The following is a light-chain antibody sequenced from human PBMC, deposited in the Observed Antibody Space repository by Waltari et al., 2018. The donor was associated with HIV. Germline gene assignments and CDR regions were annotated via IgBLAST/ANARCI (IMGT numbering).Light chain of an antibody. CDR1: QDINNF. CDR3: QQYNSYPQT. Sequence: IQMTQSPASLSASVGDRVTLTCRASQDINNFLAWFQQKPGKAPKSLIFSASTVHPGVPSRFSGSGSGTDFTLTISNLQFEDFATYYGQQYNSYPQTFAQGTKV. J-gene: IGKJ1*01. CDR2: SAS. V-gene: IGKV1-16*01.